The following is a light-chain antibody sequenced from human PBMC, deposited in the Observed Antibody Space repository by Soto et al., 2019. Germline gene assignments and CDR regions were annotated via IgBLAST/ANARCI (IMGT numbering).Light chain of an antibody. V-gene: IGLV2-8*01. CDR1: SSDVGGYNY. CDR3: SSYAGSVKSV. CDR2: EVS. Sequence: QSALTQPPSASGSPGQSVTISCTGTSSDVGGYNYVSWYQHHPGKAPKAMIYEVSKRPSGVPDRFSGSKSGNTASLTVSGLQAEDEADYYCSSYAGSVKSVFGGGTQLTVL. J-gene: IGLJ2*01.